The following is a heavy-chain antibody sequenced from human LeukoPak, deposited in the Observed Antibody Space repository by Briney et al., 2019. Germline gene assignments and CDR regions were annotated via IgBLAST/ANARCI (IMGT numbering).Heavy chain of an antibody. CDR1: GGSFSGYY. Sequence: SETLSLTCAGYGGSFSGYYWTWIRQPPGKGLEWIGEMNHSGSANYNPSLKSRVPISVDTSKNQCSLGLSPVTAADTAGYYCARLRGATVAHNWFDPWGQGTLVTVSS. V-gene: IGHV4-34*01. CDR2: MNHSGSA. D-gene: IGHD6-19*01. J-gene: IGHJ5*02. CDR3: ARLRGATVAHNWFDP.